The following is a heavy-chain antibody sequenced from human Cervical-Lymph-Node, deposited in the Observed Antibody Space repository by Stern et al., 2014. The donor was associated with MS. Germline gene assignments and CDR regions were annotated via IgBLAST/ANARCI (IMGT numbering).Heavy chain of an antibody. V-gene: IGHV3-21*06. CDR3: ARGLYNSGSYDSAFDY. Sequence: EVQLEESGGTLVEPGGSLSLSCAASGFTFSGYAMNWVRQAPGKGLAWVASISGSSSYIYYADSLKGRFTVSRHNAKNSLFLQMNSLRAEDTAMYYCARGLYNSGSYDSAFDYWGQGTLVTVSS. CDR1: GFTFSGYA. D-gene: IGHD3-10*01. CDR2: ISGSSSYI. J-gene: IGHJ4*02.